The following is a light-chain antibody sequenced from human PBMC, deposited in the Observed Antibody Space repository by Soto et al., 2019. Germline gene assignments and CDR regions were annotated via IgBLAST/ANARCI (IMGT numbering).Light chain of an antibody. CDR3: QQYKNWLALT. J-gene: IGKJ4*01. Sequence: EIVMTQSPATLSVSPGERATLSCRASQRLSSNLAWYQQKPGQAPRLLIYGVSTRATGIPARFSGSGSGTESILTISSLQSEDSAVYYCQQYKNWLALTFGGGTKVDIK. V-gene: IGKV3-15*01. CDR1: QRLSSN. CDR2: GVS.